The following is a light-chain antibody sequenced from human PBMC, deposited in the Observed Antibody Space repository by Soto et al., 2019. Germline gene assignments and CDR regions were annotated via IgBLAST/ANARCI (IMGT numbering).Light chain of an antibody. Sequence: QSALTQPASVSGSPGQSITISCTGTSSDVGAYNDVSWYQHHPGKVPRLMIFDVSNRPSGVSNRFSGSKSGNTASLTISGLQAEDEADYYCCSYSRSSPYVFGAGTKVTVL. J-gene: IGLJ1*01. CDR3: CSYSRSSPYV. CDR2: DVS. CDR1: SSDVGAYND. V-gene: IGLV2-14*03.